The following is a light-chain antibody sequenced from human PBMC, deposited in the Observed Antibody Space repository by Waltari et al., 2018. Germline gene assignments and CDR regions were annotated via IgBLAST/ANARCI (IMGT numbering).Light chain of an antibody. CDR1: QRVSSD. J-gene: IGKJ2*02. Sequence: IVMTQSPATTAASPGERANPSCGAGQRVSSDLAWYQQKPGQSPRRLIYAASTRATGIPAMFSGSGSGTEFTLTSRSRQSEDFAVEYCQQYKNWLICTFGQGTRLDI. V-gene: IGKV3-15*01. CDR3: QQYKNWLICT. CDR2: AAS.